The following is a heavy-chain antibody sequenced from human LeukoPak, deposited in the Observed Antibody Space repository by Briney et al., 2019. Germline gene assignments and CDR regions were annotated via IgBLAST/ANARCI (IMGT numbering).Heavy chain of an antibody. J-gene: IGHJ4*02. D-gene: IGHD3-22*01. CDR3: ARDSRRYYYDSSGYNDY. CDR1: GYTFTSYY. CDR2: INLSGGST. V-gene: IGHV1-46*01. Sequence: ASVKVSCKASGYTFTSYYMHWVRQAPGQGLEWMGIINLSGGSTSYAQKFQGRVTMTRDTSTSTVYMELSSLRSEDTAVYYCARDSRRYYYDSSGYNDYWGQGTLVTVSS.